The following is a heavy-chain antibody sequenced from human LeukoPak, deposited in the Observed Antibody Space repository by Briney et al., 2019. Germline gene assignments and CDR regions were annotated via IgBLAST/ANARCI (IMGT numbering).Heavy chain of an antibody. CDR3: AIQGDSGRSYDY. Sequence: SETLSLTCTVSGGTISSYYWSWIRQPPGKGLEWVGHIYYSGSTNYNPSLKRRVTISLDTSKTQFSLNLRSETAADTAVYFCAIQGDSGRSYDYWGQGTLVTVSS. J-gene: IGHJ4*02. V-gene: IGHV4-59*08. CDR2: IYYSGST. D-gene: IGHD3-22*01. CDR1: GGTISSYY.